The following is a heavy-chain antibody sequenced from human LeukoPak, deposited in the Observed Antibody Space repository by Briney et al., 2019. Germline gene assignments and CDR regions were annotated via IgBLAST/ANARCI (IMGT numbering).Heavy chain of an antibody. J-gene: IGHJ4*02. CDR2: INHSRGT. V-gene: IGHV4-34*01. CDR3: ARGLGEGYPDS. CDR1: GGSFNGFY. Sequence: SETLSLTCAVHGGSFNGFYWTWMRQAPGKGPEWIGEINHSRGTSYTASLWSRVTISQDTSKNQFSLKLTSVTAADTAVSYCARGLGEGYPDSWGQGTLVIVSS. D-gene: IGHD5-24*01.